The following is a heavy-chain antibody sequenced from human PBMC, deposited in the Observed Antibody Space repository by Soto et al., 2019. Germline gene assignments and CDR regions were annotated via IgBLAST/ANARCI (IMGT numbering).Heavy chain of an antibody. V-gene: IGHV4-30-4*01. CDR1: GGSISSGDCY. CDR3: ARVSRTVTMYYGMDV. Sequence: SETLSLTCTVSGGSISSGDCYWSWIRQPPGKGLEWIGYIYYSGSTYYNPSLKSRVTISVDTSKNQFSLKLSSVTAADTAVYYCARVSRTVTMYYGMDVWGQGTTVTVSS. D-gene: IGHD4-17*01. CDR2: IYYSGST. J-gene: IGHJ6*02.